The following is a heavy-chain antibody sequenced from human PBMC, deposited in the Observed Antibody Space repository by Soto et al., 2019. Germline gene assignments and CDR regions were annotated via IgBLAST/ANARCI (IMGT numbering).Heavy chain of an antibody. J-gene: IGHJ5*02. CDR1: GYTFTSYG. Sequence: ASVKVCCKASGYTFTSYGISWVRQAPGQGLEWMGWISAYNGNTNYAQKLQGRVTMTTDTSTSTAYMELRSLRSDDTAVYYCAREYYYDSSGYYSPWGQGTLVTVSS. D-gene: IGHD3-22*01. CDR2: ISAYNGNT. V-gene: IGHV1-18*01. CDR3: AREYYYDSSGYYSP.